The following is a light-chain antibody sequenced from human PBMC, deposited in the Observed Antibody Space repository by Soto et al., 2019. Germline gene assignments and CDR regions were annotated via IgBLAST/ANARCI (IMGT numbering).Light chain of an antibody. CDR3: HQYGSSPWT. J-gene: IGKJ1*01. Sequence: EIVLTPSPGTLSLSPGERATLSCRASQRVSSTYLAWYEQKPGQAPRLLIYGASSRATGIPDRCSGSGSGTDFTLTISRVEPEDVAVFYCHQYGSSPWTFGQGTKVEIK. CDR2: GAS. V-gene: IGKV3-20*01. CDR1: QRVSSTY.